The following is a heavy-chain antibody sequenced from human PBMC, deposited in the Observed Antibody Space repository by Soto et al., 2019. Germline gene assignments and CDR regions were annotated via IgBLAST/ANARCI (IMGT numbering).Heavy chain of an antibody. CDR2: ISYDGINK. Sequence: QVQLVESGGGVVQPGRSLRLSCAASGFTFSSYGMHWVRQAPGKGLEWVAVISYDGINKYYADYVKGRFTISRDNSKNTLYMQMNSLRAEDTAVYYCAKSVYNWNDGCFDYWGQGTLVTVSS. J-gene: IGHJ4*02. V-gene: IGHV3-30*18. CDR1: GFTFSSYG. CDR3: AKSVYNWNDGCFDY. D-gene: IGHD1-1*01.